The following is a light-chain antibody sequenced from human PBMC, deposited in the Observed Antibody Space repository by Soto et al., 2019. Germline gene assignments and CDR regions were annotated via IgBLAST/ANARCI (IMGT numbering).Light chain of an antibody. CDR3: QTWGTGIQV. Sequence: QPVLTQPPSASASLGASVKLTCTLSSGHSSYAIAWHQQQPEKGPRYLMKLNSDGSHNKGDGIPDRFSGSSSGTERYLTISSLQSEDEDDYYCQTWGTGIQVFGGGTKLTVL. CDR1: SGHSSYA. J-gene: IGLJ2*01. V-gene: IGLV4-69*02. CDR2: LNSDGSH.